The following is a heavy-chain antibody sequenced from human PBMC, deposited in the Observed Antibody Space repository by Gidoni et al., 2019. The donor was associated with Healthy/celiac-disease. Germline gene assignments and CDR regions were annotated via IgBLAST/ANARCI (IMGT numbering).Heavy chain of an antibody. J-gene: IGHJ4*02. D-gene: IGHD6-19*01. CDR3: ASEDSSGWYSDY. Sequence: EVQLVESGGGLVKPGGSLRLSCAASGFTFSSYSMNWVRQAPGKGLEWVSSISSSSSYIYYADSVKGRFTISRDNAKNSLYLQMNGLRAEDTAVYYCASEDSSGWYSDYWGQGTLVTVSS. CDR1: GFTFSSYS. V-gene: IGHV3-21*01. CDR2: ISSSSSYI.